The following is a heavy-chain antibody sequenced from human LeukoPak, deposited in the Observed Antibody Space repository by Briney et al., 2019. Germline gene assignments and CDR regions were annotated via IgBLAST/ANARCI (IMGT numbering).Heavy chain of an antibody. D-gene: IGHD5-18*01. CDR2: IHYSGST. J-gene: IGHJ6*03. CDR3: ARTTEGGYTYDYFYYYYMDV. CDR1: GDSISSYY. Sequence: SETLSLTCTVSGDSISSYYWSWIRQPPGKGLEWIGYIHYSGSTNYNPSLKSRVTISVDTSKNQFSLKLSSVTAADTAVYYCARTTEGGYTYDYFYYYYMDVWGKGTTVTISS. V-gene: IGHV4-59*01.